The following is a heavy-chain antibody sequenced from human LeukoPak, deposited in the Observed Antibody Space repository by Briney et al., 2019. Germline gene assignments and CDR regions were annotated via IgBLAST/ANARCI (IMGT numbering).Heavy chain of an antibody. J-gene: IGHJ6*04. CDR3: ARASGYYYYGMDV. Sequence: GGSLRLSCATSGFTFSDHSMDWVRQAPGKGLEWVSVIYSGGSTYYADSVKGRFTISRDNSKNTLYLQMNSLRAEDTAVYYCARASGYYYYGMDVWGKGTTVTVSS. D-gene: IGHD3-10*01. V-gene: IGHV3-53*01. CDR2: IYSGGST. CDR1: GFTFSDHS.